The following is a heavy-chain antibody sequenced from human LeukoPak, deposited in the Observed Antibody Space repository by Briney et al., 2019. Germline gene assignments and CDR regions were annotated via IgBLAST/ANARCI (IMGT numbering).Heavy chain of an antibody. CDR2: ISWNSGNM. Sequence: PGGSLRLSCAASGFLFDDYAMHWIRQAPGQGLEWVSSISWNSGNMYYADSVKGRFTISRDNAKNSLYLQMNSLRADDTALYYCAKVFAWRMDGGFDIWGQGTMVTVSS. CDR3: AKVFAWRMDGGFDI. D-gene: IGHD2-8*02. CDR1: GFLFDDYA. V-gene: IGHV3-9*01. J-gene: IGHJ3*02.